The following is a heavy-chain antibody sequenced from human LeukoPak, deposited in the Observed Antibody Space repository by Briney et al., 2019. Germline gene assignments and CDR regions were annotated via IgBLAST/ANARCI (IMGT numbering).Heavy chain of an antibody. CDR2: IYHSGNT. V-gene: IGHV4-38-2*02. Sequence: KPSETLSLTCTISGYSISSGYYWGWIRQPPGKGLEWIGSIYHSGNTYYNPSLKSRLTISVDTSKNQLSLKLSSVTAADTAVYYCARDWGSSWYRGYFDYWGQGTLVTVSS. D-gene: IGHD6-13*01. J-gene: IGHJ4*02. CDR3: ARDWGSSWYRGYFDY. CDR1: GYSISSGYY.